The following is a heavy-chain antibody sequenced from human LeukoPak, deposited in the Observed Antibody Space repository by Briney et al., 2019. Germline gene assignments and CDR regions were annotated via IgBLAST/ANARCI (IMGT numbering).Heavy chain of an antibody. CDR2: IRYDGSNK. CDR1: GFTFSSYG. CDR3: ASVKGSNLDY. J-gene: IGHJ4*02. D-gene: IGHD4-11*01. Sequence: PGGSLRLSCAASGFTFSSYGMHWVRQAPGKGLEWVAFIRYDGSNKYYADSVKGRFTISRDNSKNTLYLQMNSLRAEDTAVYYCASVKGSNLDYWGQGTLVTVSS. V-gene: IGHV3-30*02.